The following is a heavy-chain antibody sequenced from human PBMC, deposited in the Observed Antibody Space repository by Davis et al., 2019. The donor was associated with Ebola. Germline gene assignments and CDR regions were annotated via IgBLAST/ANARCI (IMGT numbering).Heavy chain of an antibody. Sequence: PSETLSLTCTVSGGSISSYYWSWIRQPAGKGLEWIGRIYTSGSTNYNPSLKSRVTMSVDTSKNQFSLKLSSVTAADTAVYYCARMIAAAGTWWFDPWGQGTLVTVSS. J-gene: IGHJ5*02. D-gene: IGHD6-13*01. V-gene: IGHV4-4*07. CDR1: GGSISSYY. CDR3: ARMIAAAGTWWFDP. CDR2: IYTSGST.